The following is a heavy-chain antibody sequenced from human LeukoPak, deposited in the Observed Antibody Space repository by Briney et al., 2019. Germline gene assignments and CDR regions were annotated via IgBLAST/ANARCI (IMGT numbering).Heavy chain of an antibody. CDR1: GYTFTGYY. J-gene: IGHJ5*02. V-gene: IGHV1-2*02. CDR3: ARGSQWELRGIWFDP. Sequence: GASVKVSCEASGYTFTGYYMHWVRQAPGQGLEWMGWINPNSGGTNYAQKFQGRVTMTRDTSISTAYMELSRLRSDDTAVYYCARGSQWELRGIWFDPWGQGTLVTVSS. D-gene: IGHD1-26*01. CDR2: INPNSGGT.